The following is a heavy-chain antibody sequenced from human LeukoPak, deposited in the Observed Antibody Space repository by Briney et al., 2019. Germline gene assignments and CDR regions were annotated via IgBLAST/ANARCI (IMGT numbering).Heavy chain of an antibody. Sequence: SETLSLTCTVSGGSISSSSYYWGWIRQPPGKGLEWIGSIYYSGSTYYNPSLKSRVTISVDTSKNQFSLKLSSVTAADMAVYYCTSCYSDWFDPWGQGTLVTVSS. CDR1: GGSISSSSYY. CDR3: TSCYSDWFDP. V-gene: IGHV4-39*01. D-gene: IGHD2-21*02. CDR2: IYYSGST. J-gene: IGHJ5*02.